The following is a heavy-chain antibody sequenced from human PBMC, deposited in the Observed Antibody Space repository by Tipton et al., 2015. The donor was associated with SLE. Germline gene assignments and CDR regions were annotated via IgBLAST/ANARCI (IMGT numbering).Heavy chain of an antibody. CDR1: GGSISTYF. J-gene: IGHJ4*02. Sequence: TLSLTCTVSGGSISTYFWSWIRRPPGKGLEWIGYISYSGSTKYDPSLKSRATISVDTSKNQFSLKLTSVSPADTAVYFCARGPYGAAASYDYWGQGTLVTVSS. CDR2: ISYSGST. CDR3: ARGPYGAAASYDY. V-gene: IGHV4-59*01. D-gene: IGHD6-13*01.